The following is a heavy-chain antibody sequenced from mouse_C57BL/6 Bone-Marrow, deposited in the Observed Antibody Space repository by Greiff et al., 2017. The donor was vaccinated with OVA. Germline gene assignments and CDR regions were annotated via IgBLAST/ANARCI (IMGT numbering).Heavy chain of an antibody. CDR2: IDPENGDT. D-gene: IGHD1-1*01. CDR1: GFNIKDDY. CDR3: TTYYGSSSYAMDY. J-gene: IGHJ4*01. Sequence: VQLQQSGAELVRPGASVKLSCTASGFNIKDDYMHWVKQRPEQGLEWIGWIDPENGDTEYDSKFQGKATITADTSSNTAYMQLSSLTSEDTAVYYCTTYYGSSSYAMDYWGQGTAVTVSS. V-gene: IGHV14-4*01.